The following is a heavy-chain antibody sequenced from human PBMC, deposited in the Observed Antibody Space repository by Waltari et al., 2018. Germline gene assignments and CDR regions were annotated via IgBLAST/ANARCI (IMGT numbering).Heavy chain of an antibody. CDR1: GFSLSTSGVG. V-gene: IGHV2-5*01. Sequence: QITLKESGPTLVKPTQTLTLTCTFSGFSLSTSGVGVGWIRQPPGKALEWLALIYWNDDKRYSPSLKSRLTITKDTSKNQVVLTMTNMDPVDTATYYCAHTEIIAAHSWFDPWGQGTLVAVSS. J-gene: IGHJ5*02. CDR3: AHTEIIAAHSWFDP. D-gene: IGHD6-6*01. CDR2: IYWNDDK.